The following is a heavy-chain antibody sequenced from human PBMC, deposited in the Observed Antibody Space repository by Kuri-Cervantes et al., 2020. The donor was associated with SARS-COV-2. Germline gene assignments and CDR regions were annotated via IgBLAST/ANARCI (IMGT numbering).Heavy chain of an antibody. CDR1: GYTFTGYY. V-gene: IGHV1-2*02. J-gene: IGHJ4*02. Sequence: ASVKVSCKASGYTFTGYYMHWVRQAPGQGLEWMGWINPNSGGTNYAQKFQGRVTMTRDTPIGTAYMELSRLRSDDTAVYYYARVGFGDYEIDYWGQGTLVTVSS. D-gene: IGHD4-17*01. CDR3: ARVGFGDYEIDY. CDR2: INPNSGGT.